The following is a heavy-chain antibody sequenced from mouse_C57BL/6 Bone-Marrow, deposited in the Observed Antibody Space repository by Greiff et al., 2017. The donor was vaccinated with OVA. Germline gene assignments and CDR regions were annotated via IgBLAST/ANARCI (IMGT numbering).Heavy chain of an antibody. J-gene: IGHJ3*01. Sequence: QVQLKESGAELARPGASVKLSCKASGYTFTSYGISWVKQSPGQGLEWIGEIYPRSGNTYYNEKFKGKATLTADKSSSTAYMELRSLTSEDSAVYFCARGDYSLRYWGQGTLVTVSA. CDR1: GYTFTSYG. D-gene: IGHD1-1*01. CDR3: ARGDYSLRY. CDR2: IYPRSGNT. V-gene: IGHV1-81*01.